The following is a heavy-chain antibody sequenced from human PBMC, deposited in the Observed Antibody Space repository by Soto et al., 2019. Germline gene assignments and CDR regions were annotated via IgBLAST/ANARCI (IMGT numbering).Heavy chain of an antibody. CDR3: ATILYFNFDP. CDR1: GGSISRSSYY. J-gene: IGHJ5*02. V-gene: IGHV4-39*01. Sequence: PSETLSLTCTVPGGSISRSSYYWGWIRQPPGKGLEWIGSIYFSGSTYYNPSLKSRVTISVDTSKNQFSLKLTSVTAADTALYYCATILYFNFDPWGQGTLVTVSS. CDR2: IYFSGST. D-gene: IGHD2-8*01.